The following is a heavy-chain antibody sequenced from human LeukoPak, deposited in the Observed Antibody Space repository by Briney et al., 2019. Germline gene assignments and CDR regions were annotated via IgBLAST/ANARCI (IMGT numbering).Heavy chain of an antibody. J-gene: IGHJ4*02. Sequence: GASVKVSCKASGYTFITAGISWVRQAPGQGLEWMGWISPSTGNTQYIQRYQGRVAMTTDTSTNTVYMELRSLRSDDTAVYYCARVSTHPLDNWGQGTLVTVSS. CDR2: ISPSTGNT. CDR3: ARVSTHPLDN. V-gene: IGHV1-18*01. CDR1: GYTFITAG.